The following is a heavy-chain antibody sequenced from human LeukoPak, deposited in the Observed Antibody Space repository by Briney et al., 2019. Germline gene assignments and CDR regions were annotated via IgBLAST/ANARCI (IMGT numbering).Heavy chain of an antibody. V-gene: IGHV3-21*01. D-gene: IGHD3-10*01. Sequence: GGSLRLSCAASGFTFSKYAMTWVCQAPGKGLEWVSSISSSSSYIYYADSVKGRFTISRDNAKNSLYLQMNSLRAEDTAVYYCASVLVRGVDYWGQGTLVTVSS. CDR1: GFTFSKYA. J-gene: IGHJ4*02. CDR3: ASVLVRGVDY. CDR2: ISSSSSYI.